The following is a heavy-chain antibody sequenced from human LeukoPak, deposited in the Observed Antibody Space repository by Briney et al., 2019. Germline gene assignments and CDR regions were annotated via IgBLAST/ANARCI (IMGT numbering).Heavy chain of an antibody. V-gene: IGHV1-3*01. J-gene: IGHJ3*02. CDR3: ASPSGYYGSGSYYKSAFDI. D-gene: IGHD3-10*01. Sequence: GASVKVSCKASGYTFTSYAMHWVRQAPGQRLEWMGWINAGNGNTKYSQKFQGRVTITRDTSASTAYMELSSLRSEDTAVYYCASPSGYYGSGSYYKSAFDIWGLGTMVTVSS. CDR2: INAGNGNT. CDR1: GYTFTSYA.